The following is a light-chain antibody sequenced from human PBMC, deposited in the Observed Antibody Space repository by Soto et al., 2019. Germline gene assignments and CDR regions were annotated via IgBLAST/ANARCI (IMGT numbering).Light chain of an antibody. CDR3: CSYAGSTTYVL. J-gene: IGLJ2*01. Sequence: QSVLTQHASVSGSPGQSITISCTGTSSDVGSYNLVSWYQHHPGKAPKLIIYEGSTRPSGVSNRFSGSKSGNTASLTISRLQTEDEADYYCCSYAGSTTYVLFGGGTKLTVL. CDR2: EGS. V-gene: IGLV2-23*01. CDR1: SSDVGSYNL.